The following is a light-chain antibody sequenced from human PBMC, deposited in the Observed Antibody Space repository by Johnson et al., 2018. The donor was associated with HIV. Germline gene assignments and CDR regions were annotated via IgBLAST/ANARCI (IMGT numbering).Light chain of an antibody. CDR1: SSNIGNNY. J-gene: IGLJ1*01. CDR2: DNN. Sequence: QSVLTQPPSVSAAPGQKVTISCSGSSSNIGNNYVSWYQQLPGTAPKLLIYDNNKRPSGIPDRFSGSKSGTSATLGITGLQTGDEADYYCGTWDSRLRSGFFGTGTKVTV. V-gene: IGLV1-51*01. CDR3: GTWDSRLRSGF.